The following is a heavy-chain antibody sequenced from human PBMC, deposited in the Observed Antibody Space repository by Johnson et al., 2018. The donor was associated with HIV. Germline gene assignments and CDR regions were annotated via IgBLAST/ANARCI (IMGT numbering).Heavy chain of an antibody. V-gene: IGHV3-30*18. CDR2: ISYDGSNK. CDR1: GFSFSAYW. J-gene: IGHJ3*02. CDR3: AKDLGWGGTDAFDI. Sequence: QVQLVESGGGLIQPGGSLRLSCAASGFSFSAYWMAWVRQGPGKALEWVAVISYDGSNKYYADSVKGRFTISRENSKNTLFLQMNSLRAEDTAVYYCAKDLGWGGTDAFDIWGQGTMVTVSS. D-gene: IGHD3-10*01.